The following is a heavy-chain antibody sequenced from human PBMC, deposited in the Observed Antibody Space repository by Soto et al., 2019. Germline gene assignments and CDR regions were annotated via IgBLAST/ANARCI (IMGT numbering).Heavy chain of an antibody. V-gene: IGHV3-48*01. CDR3: ARDLASRKAVAGTAY. D-gene: IGHD6-19*01. CDR1: GFTFRSYG. CDR2: ISSSSSTI. Sequence: GGSQRLSCTASGFTFRSYGMNWVRQAPGKGLEWVSYISSSSSTIYYADSVKGRFTISRDNAKNSLYLQMNSLRAEDTAVYYCARDLASRKAVAGTAYWGQGTLVTVSS. J-gene: IGHJ4*02.